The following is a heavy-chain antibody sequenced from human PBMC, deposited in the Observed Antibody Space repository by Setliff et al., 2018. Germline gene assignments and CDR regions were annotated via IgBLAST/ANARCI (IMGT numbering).Heavy chain of an antibody. CDR1: GYTFTSYD. J-gene: IGHJ6*03. D-gene: IGHD3-3*01. CDR2: MNPNSGNT. V-gene: IGHV1-8*03. Sequence: ASVKVSCKASGYTFTSYDINWVRQATGQGLEWMGWMNPNSGNTGYAQKFHGRVTITRNTSISTAYMELSSLRSEDTAVYYCARGGGQIHYDFWSGYFSDPQPNYYYYYMDVWGKGTTGTVSS. CDR3: ARGGGQIHYDFWSGYFSDPQPNYYYYYMDV.